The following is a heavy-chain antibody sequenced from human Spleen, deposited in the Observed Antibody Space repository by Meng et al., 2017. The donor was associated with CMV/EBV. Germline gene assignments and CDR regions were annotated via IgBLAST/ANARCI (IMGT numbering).Heavy chain of an antibody. J-gene: IGHJ3*02. Sequence: ASVKVSCKASGYTFTGYYMHWVRQAPGQGLEWMGIINPSGGSTSYAQKFQGRATMTRDTSTSTVYMELSSLRSEDTAVYYCATDPAYSSSSGTDDAFDIWGQGTMVTVSS. V-gene: IGHV1-46*01. CDR1: GYTFTGYY. CDR2: INPSGGST. D-gene: IGHD6-6*01. CDR3: ATDPAYSSSSGTDDAFDI.